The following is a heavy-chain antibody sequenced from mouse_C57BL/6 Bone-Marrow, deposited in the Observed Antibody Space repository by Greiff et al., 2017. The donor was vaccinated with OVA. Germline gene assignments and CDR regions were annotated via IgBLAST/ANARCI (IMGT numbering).Heavy chain of an antibody. D-gene: IGHD1-1*01. CDR2: ISSGSSTI. CDR3: ARNLITTVVDWYFDV. CDR1: GFTFSDYG. V-gene: IGHV5-17*01. J-gene: IGHJ1*03. Sequence: DVKLVESGGGLVKPGGSLKLSCAASGFTFSDYGMHWVRQAPEKGLEWVAYISSGSSTIYYADTVKGRFTISRDNAKNTLFLQMTSLRSEDTAMYYCARNLITTVVDWYFDVWGTGTTVTVSS.